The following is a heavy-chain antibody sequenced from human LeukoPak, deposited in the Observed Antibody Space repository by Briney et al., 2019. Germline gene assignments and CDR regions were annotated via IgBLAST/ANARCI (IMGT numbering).Heavy chain of an antibody. V-gene: IGHV3-11*01. CDR1: GFTFSDNY. J-gene: IGHJ5*02. Sequence: GGSLRLSCAASGFTFSDNYMNWIRQAPGKGLEWLSYISSSGGTIYYADSVKGRFTISRDNAKNSLYLQMNSLTAEDTAVYYCARGGADIASWGQGTLVTVSS. CDR2: ISSSGGTI. CDR3: ARGGADIAS. D-gene: IGHD5-12*01.